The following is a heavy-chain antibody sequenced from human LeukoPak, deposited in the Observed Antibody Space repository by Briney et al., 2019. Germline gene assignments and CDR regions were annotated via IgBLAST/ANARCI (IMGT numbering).Heavy chain of an antibody. CDR3: ARDSAWGSSFDY. J-gene: IGHJ4*02. V-gene: IGHV3-21*01. D-gene: IGHD6-19*01. CDR1: GFTFSSYS. CDR2: ISSSSRYI. Sequence: GGSLRLSCAASGFTFSSYSMNWVHQAPGKGLEWVSSISSSSRYIYYADSVKGRFTISRDNAKNSLYLQMDSLRAEDTAVYYCARDSAWGSSFDYWGQGTLVTVSS.